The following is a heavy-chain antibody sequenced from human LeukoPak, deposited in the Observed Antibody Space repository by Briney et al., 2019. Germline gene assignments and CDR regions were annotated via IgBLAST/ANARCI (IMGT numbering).Heavy chain of an antibody. V-gene: IGHV3-21*01. Sequence: GGSLRLSCAASGFTFSRYSMMCVRQAPGKGLEWVLSISTSSYICYANSVKGRFTISRDNAKTELYLQMNSLRAEDTAVYYCARAPLAVAGYFYYYMDVWGKGTTVTVSS. CDR2: ISTSSYI. D-gene: IGHD6-19*01. CDR3: ARAPLAVAGYFYYYMDV. CDR1: GFTFSRYS. J-gene: IGHJ6*03.